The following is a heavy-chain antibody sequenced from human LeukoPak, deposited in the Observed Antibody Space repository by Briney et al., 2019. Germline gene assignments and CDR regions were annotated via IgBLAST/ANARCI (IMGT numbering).Heavy chain of an antibody. CDR3: ARDWWYGSGSYQIS. V-gene: IGHV3-7*03. Sequence: GGSLRLSCAASGFTFSSYWMNWARQAPGKGLEWVANIKQDGSEKYYVDSVKGRFTISRDNAKNSLYLQMNSLRAEDTAVYYCARDWWYGSGSYQISWGQGTLVTVSS. CDR2: IKQDGSEK. J-gene: IGHJ5*02. D-gene: IGHD3-10*01. CDR1: GFTFSSYW.